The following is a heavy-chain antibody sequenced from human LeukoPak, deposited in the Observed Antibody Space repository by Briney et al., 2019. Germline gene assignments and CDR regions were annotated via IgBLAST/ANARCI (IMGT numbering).Heavy chain of an antibody. V-gene: IGHV3-23*01. CDR3: AKGKAAMVLYYYGMDV. CDR1: GFTFSSYA. D-gene: IGHD5-18*01. Sequence: GGSLRLSCAASGFTFSSYAMSWVRQAPGKGLERVSAISGSGGSTYYADSVKGRFTISRDNSKNTLYLQMNSLRAEDTAVYYCAKGKAAMVLYYYGMDVWGQGTTVTVSS. J-gene: IGHJ6*02. CDR2: ISGSGGST.